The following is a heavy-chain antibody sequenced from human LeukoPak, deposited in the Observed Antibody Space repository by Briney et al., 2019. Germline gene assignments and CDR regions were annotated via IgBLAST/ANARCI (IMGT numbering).Heavy chain of an antibody. J-gene: IGHJ4*02. CDR2: ISAYNGNT. D-gene: IGHD2-21*01. V-gene: IGHV1-18*01. CDR1: GYTFTSYG. CDR3: ARIAYCGGDCYTTYFDY. Sequence: ASVKVSCKASGYTFTSYGISWVRQAPGQGLEWMGWISAYNGNTNFARKLQGRVTMTTDSSTGTAYMELRSLRSDDTAVYYCARIAYCGGDCYTTYFDYWGQGTLVTVSS.